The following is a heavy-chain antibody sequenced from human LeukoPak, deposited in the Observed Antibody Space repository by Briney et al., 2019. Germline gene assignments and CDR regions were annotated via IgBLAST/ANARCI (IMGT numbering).Heavy chain of an antibody. CDR1: GYTFTSYA. Sequence: ASVKVSCKASGYTFTSYAMNWVRQAPGQGLEWMGWINTNTGNPTYAQGFTGRFVFSLDTSVSTAYLQISSLKAEDTAVYYCARGGEWELLRGPGPFDYWGQGTLVTVSS. V-gene: IGHV7-4-1*02. CDR3: ARGGEWELLRGPGPFDY. J-gene: IGHJ4*02. D-gene: IGHD1-26*01. CDR2: INTNTGNP.